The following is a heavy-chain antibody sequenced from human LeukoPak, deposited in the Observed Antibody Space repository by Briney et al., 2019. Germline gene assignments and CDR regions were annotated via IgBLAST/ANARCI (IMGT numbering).Heavy chain of an antibody. V-gene: IGHV3-21*01. CDR2: ITSSSTYT. Sequence: GGSLRLSCAASGFSFSSYNMNWVRQTPGKGLEWVSSITSSSTYTFYADSVKGRFTISRDNAKNSLYLQMNSLRAEDTAVYYCASQGWELPYFDYWGQGTLVTVSS. J-gene: IGHJ4*02. D-gene: IGHD1-26*01. CDR3: ASQGWELPYFDY. CDR1: GFSFSSYN.